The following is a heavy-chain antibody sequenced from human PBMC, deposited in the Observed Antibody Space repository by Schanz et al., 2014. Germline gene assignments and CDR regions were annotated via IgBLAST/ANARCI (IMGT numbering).Heavy chain of an antibody. CDR3: ARGTMPGTFDI. V-gene: IGHV1-46*01. CDR1: GYTFTSDS. D-gene: IGHD2-2*01. J-gene: IGHJ3*02. Sequence: QVQLVQSGTEVKKPGASVKVSCKASGYTFTSDSMHWVRQAPGQGLEWMGMINPSGGSTTYAQKFQGRVTMTRDTSTSTVYMELSSLRYEDTALYYCARGTMPGTFDIWGQGTMVTVSS. CDR2: INPSGGST.